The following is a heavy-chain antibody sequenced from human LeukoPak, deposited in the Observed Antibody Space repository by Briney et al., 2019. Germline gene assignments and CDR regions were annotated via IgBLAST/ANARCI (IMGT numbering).Heavy chain of an antibody. CDR2: INGPASNI. D-gene: IGHD1/OR15-1a*01. Sequence: GGSLRLSCAASGFTFSLNEMNWVRQAPGKGLEWVSYINGPASNIFYADSVKGRFTISRDNAKNSLYLQMNSLRAEDTAVYFCARVRRETKRSLGRTTEYSYYYHMDVWGKGTTVTVSS. J-gene: IGHJ6*03. CDR1: GFTFSLNE. V-gene: IGHV3-48*03. CDR3: ARVRRETKRSLGRTTEYSYYYHMDV.